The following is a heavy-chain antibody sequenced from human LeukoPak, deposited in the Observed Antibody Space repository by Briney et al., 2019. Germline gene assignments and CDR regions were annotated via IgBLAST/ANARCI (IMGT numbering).Heavy chain of an antibody. Sequence: GGSLRLSCAASGFTFTTYAMHWVRQAPGKGLEWVSAISGSGSGTYYADSVTGRVTISRDNSKNTLYLQMNSLRAEDTAVYYCAKRTLGGLAFDYWGQGTLVTVSS. CDR2: ISGSGSGT. CDR3: AKRTLGGLAFDY. J-gene: IGHJ4*02. D-gene: IGHD3/OR15-3a*01. V-gene: IGHV3-23*01. CDR1: GFTFTTYA.